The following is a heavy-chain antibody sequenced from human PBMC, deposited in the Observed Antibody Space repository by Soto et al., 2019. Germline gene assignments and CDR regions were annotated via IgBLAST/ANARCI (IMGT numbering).Heavy chain of an antibody. CDR3: ARVIPGVEAWFDP. CDR1: GYTFTNVV. CDR2: ISAYTDTP. Sequence: GASVKVACKASGYTFTNVVVTWVRRAPGQGLEWMGWISAYTDTPNYAQKFQGRVTMTIDTSTSTAYMDLRSLTSDDTAVYYCARVIPGVEAWFDPWGQGTLVTVSS. D-gene: IGHD2-2*01. V-gene: IGHV1-18*01. J-gene: IGHJ5*02.